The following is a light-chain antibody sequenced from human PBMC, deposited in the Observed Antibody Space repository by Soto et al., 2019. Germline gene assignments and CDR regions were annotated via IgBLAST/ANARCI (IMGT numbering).Light chain of an antibody. J-gene: IGLJ3*02. CDR3: ASYTGTDTPWV. V-gene: IGLV2-14*03. CDR2: DVS. Sequence: QSALTQPASVSGSLGQSITISCTGAASDIGYYNFVSWYQQHPATAPKLIIYDVSHRPSGISFRFSGSKSGNTASLTISGLRAEDEAAYYCASYTGTDTPWVFDGGTQLTVL. CDR1: ASDIGYYNF.